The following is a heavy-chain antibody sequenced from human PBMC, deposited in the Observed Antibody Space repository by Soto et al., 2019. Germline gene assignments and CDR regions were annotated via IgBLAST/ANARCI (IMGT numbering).Heavy chain of an antibody. D-gene: IGHD3-3*01. CDR2: INPHGGST. CDR1: GDTFTSYY. CDR3: ARSSGGNFGIIIEGANWFDP. Sequence: GASVKVSCNAPGDTFTSYYLNWVRQAPGQGLEWMGVINPHGGSTKYAQKFQGRVTMTRDTSRGTVYMELRSLRSDDTATYYCARSSGGNFGIIIEGANWFDPWGQGTLVTVSS. V-gene: IGHV1-46*01. J-gene: IGHJ5*02.